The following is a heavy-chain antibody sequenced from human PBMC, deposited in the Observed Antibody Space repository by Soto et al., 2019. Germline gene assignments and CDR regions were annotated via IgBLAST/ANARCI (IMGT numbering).Heavy chain of an antibody. J-gene: IGHJ6*03. CDR2: VYYSGST. CDR1: GGSISSSSYY. D-gene: IGHD3-9*01. V-gene: IGHV4-39*07. Sequence: SETLSLTCTVSGGSISSSSYYWGWLRQPPGKGLEWIGCVYYSGSTYYNPSLKSRVTFSADTSRGQFSLRLNSVTAADTAVYYCARTVLGPDLLADSFVDYYYYMDVWGQGTTVTVSS. CDR3: ARTVLGPDLLADSFVDYYYYMDV.